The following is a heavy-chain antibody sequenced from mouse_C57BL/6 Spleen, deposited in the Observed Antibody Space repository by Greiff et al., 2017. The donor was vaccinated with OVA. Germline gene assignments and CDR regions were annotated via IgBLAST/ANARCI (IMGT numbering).Heavy chain of an antibody. J-gene: IGHJ3*01. CDR2: IWSDGST. Sequence: VQLKESGPGLVAPSQSLSITCTVSGFSLTSYGVHWVRQPPGKGLEWLVVIWSDGSTTYNSALKSRLSISKDNSKSQVFLKMNSLQTDDTAMYYCARTYSNYVAWFAYWGQGTLVTVSA. CDR1: GFSLTSYG. V-gene: IGHV2-6*03. CDR3: ARTYSNYVAWFAY. D-gene: IGHD2-5*01.